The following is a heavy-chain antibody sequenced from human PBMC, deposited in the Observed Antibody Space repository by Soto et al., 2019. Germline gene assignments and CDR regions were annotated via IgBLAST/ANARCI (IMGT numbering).Heavy chain of an antibody. CDR2: MNPNSGNT. Sequence: ASVKVSCKASGYTFTSYDINWVRQATGQGLEWMGWMNPNSGNTGYAQKFQGRVTMTRNTSISTAYMELSSLRSEDTAVYYCARGLNLPHSYYYDSSGYYSDVFDYWGQGTLVTVSS. D-gene: IGHD3-22*01. CDR3: ARGLNLPHSYYYDSSGYYSDVFDY. J-gene: IGHJ4*02. CDR1: GYTFTSYD. V-gene: IGHV1-8*01.